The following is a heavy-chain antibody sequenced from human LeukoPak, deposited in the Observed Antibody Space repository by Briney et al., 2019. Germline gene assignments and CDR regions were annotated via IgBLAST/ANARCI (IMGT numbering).Heavy chain of an antibody. Sequence: PGGSLRLSCAASGFTFSSYAMHWVRQAPGKGLEWVAVISYDGSNKYYADSVKGRFTISRDNSKNTLYLQMNSLRAEDTAVYYCASGGYYYDSSGYYLLDYWGQGTLVTVSS. CDR3: ASGGYYYDSSGYYLLDY. CDR2: ISYDGSNK. V-gene: IGHV3-30-3*01. J-gene: IGHJ4*02. CDR1: GFTFSSYA. D-gene: IGHD3-22*01.